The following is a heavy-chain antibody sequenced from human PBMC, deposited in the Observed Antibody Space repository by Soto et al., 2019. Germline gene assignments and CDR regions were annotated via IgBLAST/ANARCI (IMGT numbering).Heavy chain of an antibody. CDR3: ARQIYDSDTGPNFQYYFDS. V-gene: IGHV1-58*01. J-gene: IGHJ4*02. CDR2: IVVGSGNT. CDR1: GFTFTSSA. D-gene: IGHD3-22*01. Sequence: WASVKVSCKASGFTFTSSAVQWVRQARGQRLEWIGWIVVGSGNTNYAQKFQERVTITRDMSTSTAYMELSSLRSEDTAVYYCARQIYDSDTGPNFQYYFDSWGQGTPVTVSS.